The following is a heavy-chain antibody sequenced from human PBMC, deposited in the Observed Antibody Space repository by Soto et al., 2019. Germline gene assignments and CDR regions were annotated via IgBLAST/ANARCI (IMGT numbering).Heavy chain of an antibody. CDR1: GYTFTSYG. V-gene: IGHV1-18*01. D-gene: IGHD1-1*01. CDR3: ARDEAYKWNDGGWFDP. Sequence: QVQLVQSGAEVKKPGASVKVSCKASGYTFTSYGISSVRQASGQGLEWMGWISAYNGNTKYAQKLQGRVTMTTDTSTSTAYMELRSLRSDDTAVYYCARDEAYKWNDGGWFDPXGXGXXVTVXS. J-gene: IGHJ5*02. CDR2: ISAYNGNT.